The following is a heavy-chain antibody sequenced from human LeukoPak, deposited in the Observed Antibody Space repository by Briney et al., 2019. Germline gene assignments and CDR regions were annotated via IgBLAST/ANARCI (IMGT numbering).Heavy chain of an antibody. Sequence: SGPTLVNPTQTLTLTCTFSGFSLSTSGVGVGWIRQPPGKALEWLALLYWNDDKRYSPSLKSRLTITKDTSKNQVVLTMTNMDPVDTATYYCAHQGGCSGGSCYSGFDYWGQGTLVTVSS. J-gene: IGHJ4*02. CDR1: GFSLSTSGVG. D-gene: IGHD2-15*01. V-gene: IGHV2-5*01. CDR3: AHQGGCSGGSCYSGFDY. CDR2: LYWNDDK.